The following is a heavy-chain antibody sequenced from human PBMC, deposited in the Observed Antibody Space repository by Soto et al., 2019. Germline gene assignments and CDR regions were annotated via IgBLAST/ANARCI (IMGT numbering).Heavy chain of an antibody. Sequence: QVQLVQSGAEVKKPGASVTVSCRSSGDTFNDYYIHWVRQAPGQGLEWMGWINPNGGVTKYAQKFQGWVTMTRDTSIRTVYMQLSRLRSDDTAVYYCARESGGATATLDYYYFYMDVWGTGTTVTASS. CDR2: INPNGGVT. CDR1: GDTFNDYY. V-gene: IGHV1-2*04. J-gene: IGHJ6*03. CDR3: ARESGGATATLDYYYFYMDV. D-gene: IGHD5-12*01.